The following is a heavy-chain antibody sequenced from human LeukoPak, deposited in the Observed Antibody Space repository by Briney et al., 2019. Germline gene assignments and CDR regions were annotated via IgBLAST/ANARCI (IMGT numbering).Heavy chain of an antibody. V-gene: IGHV3-23*01. CDR1: GFTFSSYA. CDR2: ISGSGGST. D-gene: IGHD3-3*01. J-gene: IGHJ4*02. CDR3: AIPLGDFWSGYRARTDY. Sequence: GGSLRLSCAASGFTFSSYAMSWVRQAPGKGLEWVSAISGSGGSTYYADSVKGRFTISRDNSKNTLYLQMNSLRAEDTAVYYCAIPLGDFWSGYRARTDYWGQGTLVTVSS.